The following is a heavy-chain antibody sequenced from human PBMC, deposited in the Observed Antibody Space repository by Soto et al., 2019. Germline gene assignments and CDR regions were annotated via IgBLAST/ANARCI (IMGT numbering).Heavy chain of an antibody. CDR2: IYYSGST. Sequence: SETLSLTCTVSGGSISSGGHYWSCIRQHPAKGLEWIGYIYYSGSTYYNPSLKSRVTISVDTSKNQFSLKLSSVTAADTAVYYCAREGDGYNPSIDYWGQGTLVTVSS. D-gene: IGHD5-12*01. J-gene: IGHJ4*02. CDR1: GGSISSGGHY. V-gene: IGHV4-31*03. CDR3: AREGDGYNPSIDY.